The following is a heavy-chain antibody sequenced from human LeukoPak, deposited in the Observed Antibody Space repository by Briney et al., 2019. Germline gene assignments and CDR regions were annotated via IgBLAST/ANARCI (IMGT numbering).Heavy chain of an antibody. CDR3: ARYGGQIIKKVSAGYSFDS. CDR1: GASINSYY. CDR2: IYYTGST. V-gene: IGHV4-59*12. J-gene: IGHJ4*02. Sequence: PSETLSLTCTVSGASINSYYWTWIRQPPGKGLEWLGYIYYTGSTNYNPSLKSRVTISVDTSKNQFSLKVNSVTAADTAVYYCARYGGQIIKKVSAGYSFDSWGQGTLVTVSS. D-gene: IGHD3/OR15-3a*01.